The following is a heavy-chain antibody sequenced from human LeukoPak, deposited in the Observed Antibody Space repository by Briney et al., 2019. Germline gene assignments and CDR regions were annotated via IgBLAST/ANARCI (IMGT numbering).Heavy chain of an antibody. CDR2: ITYDGSNK. J-gene: IGHJ5*02. CDR1: GFTLSSYD. V-gene: IGHV3-30*18. D-gene: IGHD6-25*01. Sequence: GGPLRLSCAASGFTLSSYDINWVRQAPGKGLEWVAVITYDGSNKFYADSVKGRFTISRDNSNNTLYLQMDSLRVEDTAVYYCAKAASNWFDPWGQGTLVTVSS. CDR3: AKAASNWFDP.